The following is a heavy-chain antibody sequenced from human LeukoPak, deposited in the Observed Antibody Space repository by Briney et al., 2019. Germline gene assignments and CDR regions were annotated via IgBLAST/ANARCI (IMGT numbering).Heavy chain of an antibody. V-gene: IGHV4-39*01. Sequence: DPSETLSLTCTVSGGSFSTNNYYWGWIRQPPGKGLEWIGGLSYTGSSYYNPSLKSPVTISGDTSKNQFSLKVRSVTAADTAVYYCARPFGTSSGFDYWGQGILVTVSS. CDR2: LSYTGSS. CDR1: GGSFSTNNYY. CDR3: ARPFGTSSGFDY. D-gene: IGHD6-6*01. J-gene: IGHJ4*02.